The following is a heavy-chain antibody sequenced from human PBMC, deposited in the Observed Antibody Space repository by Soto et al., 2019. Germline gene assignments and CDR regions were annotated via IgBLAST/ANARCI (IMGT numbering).Heavy chain of an antibody. Sequence: SVKVSCKASGYTFTSYGISWVRQAPGQGLEWMGWISAYNGNTNYAQKLQGRVTLTTDTSTSTAYMELRSLRSDDTAVYYCARDWRDRCIAAAGDCFDPWGQGTMVTVSS. V-gene: IGHV1-18*04. CDR3: ARDWRDRCIAAAGDCFDP. CDR2: ISAYNGNT. CDR1: GYTFTSYG. D-gene: IGHD6-13*01. J-gene: IGHJ5*02.